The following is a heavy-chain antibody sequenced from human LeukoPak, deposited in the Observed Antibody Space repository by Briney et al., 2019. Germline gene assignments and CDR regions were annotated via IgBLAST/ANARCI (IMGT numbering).Heavy chain of an antibody. V-gene: IGHV4-59*01. D-gene: IGHD6-25*01. CDR2: IYYSGST. J-gene: IGHJ6*02. CDR3: ARVPATPPLYYYYGMDV. CDR1: GGSISSYY. Sequence: SETLSLTCTVSGGSISSYYWSWIRQPPGKGLEWIGYIYYSGSTNYDPSLKSRVTISVDTSKNQFSLKLSSVTAADTAVYYCARVPATPPLYYYYGMDVWGQGTTVTVSS.